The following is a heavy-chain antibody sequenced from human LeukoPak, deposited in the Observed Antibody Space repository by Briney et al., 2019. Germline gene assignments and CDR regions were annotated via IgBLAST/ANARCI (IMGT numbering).Heavy chain of an antibody. CDR1: GYTFTSYD. V-gene: IGHV1-8*03. D-gene: IGHD3-3*01. Sequence: GASVKVSCKASGYTFTSYDINWVRQATGQGLEWMGWMNPNSGNTGYAQKFQGRVTITRNTSISTAYMELSSLRSEDTAVYYCARGRLCTIFGVVICRYYMDVWGKGTTVTVPS. J-gene: IGHJ6*03. CDR3: ARGRLCTIFGVVICRYYMDV. CDR2: MNPNSGNT.